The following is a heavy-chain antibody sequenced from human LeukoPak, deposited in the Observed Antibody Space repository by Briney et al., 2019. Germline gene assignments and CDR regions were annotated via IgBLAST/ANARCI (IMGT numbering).Heavy chain of an antibody. CDR1: GYTFTSYD. D-gene: IGHD2-8*02. CDR2: MNPNSGTT. J-gene: IGHJ6*03. CDR3: ARRTGYYNYMDV. V-gene: IGHV1-8*01. Sequence: ASVKVSCKASGYTFTSYDMSWVRQATGQGLEWMGWMNPNSGTTGYAQKFQGRVTMTRNTSISTAYMELSSLRSEDTAVYYCARRTGYYNYMDVWGKGTTVTVSS.